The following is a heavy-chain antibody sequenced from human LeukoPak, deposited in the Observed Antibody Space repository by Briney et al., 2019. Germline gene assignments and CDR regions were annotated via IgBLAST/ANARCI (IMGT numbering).Heavy chain of an antibody. CDR1: GGSISSSSYY. J-gene: IGHJ1*01. CDR3: ARRRYYDGSGYLE. V-gene: IGHV4-39*01. D-gene: IGHD3-22*01. CDR2: IYYSGRT. Sequence: SETLSLTCTVSGGSISSSSYYWGWIRQPPGKGLEWIGSIYYSGRTYYSPSLKSRVTMSVDPSNNQFSLNLRSVTAADTAVYYCARRRYYDGSGYLEWGQGTLLSVSS.